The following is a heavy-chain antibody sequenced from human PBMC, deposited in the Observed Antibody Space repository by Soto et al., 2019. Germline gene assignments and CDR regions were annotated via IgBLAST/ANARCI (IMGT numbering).Heavy chain of an antibody. V-gene: IGHV1-69*02. J-gene: IGHJ3*02. D-gene: IGHD2-2*01. CDR3: ARADCSSTSCPNAFDI. Sequence: GASVKVSCKASGGTFSSYTISWVRQAPGQGLEWMGRIIPILGIANYAQKFQGRVTITADKSTSTAYMELSSLRSEDTAVYYCARADCSSTSCPNAFDIWGQGTMVTVS. CDR1: GGTFSSYT. CDR2: IIPILGIA.